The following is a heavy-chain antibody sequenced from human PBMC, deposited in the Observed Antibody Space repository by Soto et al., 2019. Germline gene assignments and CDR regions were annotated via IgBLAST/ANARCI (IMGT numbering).Heavy chain of an antibody. CDR1: GYTFTDYA. J-gene: IGHJ6*02. CDR2: ISAYNGNT. V-gene: IGHV1-18*01. D-gene: IGHD3-22*01. CDR3: AREGITMIVGMDV. Sequence: ASVKVSCKASGYTFTDYAMHWVRQAPGQRLEWMGWISAYNGNTNYAQKLQGRVTMTTDTSTSTAYMELRSLRSDDTAVYYCAREGITMIVGMDVWGQGTTVTVSS.